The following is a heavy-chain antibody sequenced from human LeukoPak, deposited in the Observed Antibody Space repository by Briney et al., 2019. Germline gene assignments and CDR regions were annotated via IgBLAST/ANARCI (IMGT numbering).Heavy chain of an antibody. J-gene: IGHJ4*02. CDR2: IYSRGTT. CDR1: GGSISSSGYY. D-gene: IGHD6-19*01. V-gene: IGHV4-39*01. Sequence: SETLSLTCTVSGGSISSSGYYWGWIRQPPGKGLEWIGTIYSRGTTYYNPSLKSRVTISVDTSKNQFSLKLSSVTAADTAVCYCAGAKGSSGWYYFDYWGQGTLVTVSS. CDR3: AGAKGSSGWYYFDY.